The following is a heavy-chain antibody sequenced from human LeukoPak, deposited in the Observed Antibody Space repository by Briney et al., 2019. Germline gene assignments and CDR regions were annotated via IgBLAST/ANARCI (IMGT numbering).Heavy chain of an antibody. V-gene: IGHV3-74*01. J-gene: IGHJ4*02. D-gene: IGHD3-10*01. CDR3: ARDLSYSLEY. Sequence: GGSLRLSCAASGFTFNDYWMHWVRQAPGKGLVWVSRIKGDGSSTTYADSVKGRFTISRDNAKNTLYLQMNSLRAEDTSVYYCARDLSYSLEYWGQGTLVTVSS. CDR2: IKGDGSST. CDR1: GFTFNDYW.